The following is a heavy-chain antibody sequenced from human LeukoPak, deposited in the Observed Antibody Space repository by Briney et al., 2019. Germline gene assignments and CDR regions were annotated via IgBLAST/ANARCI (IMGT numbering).Heavy chain of an antibody. D-gene: IGHD5-18*01. CDR2: INTDGSST. CDR1: GFTFSSYW. Sequence: PGGSLRLSCAVSGFTFSSYWMHWVRHAPGKGLVWVSRINTDGSSTDYADSVKGRFTISRDNAKNTLYLQMNSLRAEDTAVYYCVNSKGYPDSWGQGTLVTVSP. CDR3: VNSKGYPDS. J-gene: IGHJ4*02. V-gene: IGHV3-74*01.